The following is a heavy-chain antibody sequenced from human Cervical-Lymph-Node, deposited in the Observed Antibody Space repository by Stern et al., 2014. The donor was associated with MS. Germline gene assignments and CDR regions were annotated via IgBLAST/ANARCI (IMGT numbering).Heavy chain of an antibody. D-gene: IGHD5-18*01. J-gene: IGHJ6*02. CDR1: GYRFATYW. V-gene: IGHV5-51*03. CDR3: ARPGDDTAKYGLDV. Sequence: DQLVQSGSEVKKPGESLTISCKGSGYRFATYWIGWVRQMPGKGLEWLGIIYPGDSDTRYSPSFQGQVTISADKSISSAYLHWSSLKASDTAMYYCARPGDDTAKYGLDVWGQGTTVTVSS. CDR2: IYPGDSDT.